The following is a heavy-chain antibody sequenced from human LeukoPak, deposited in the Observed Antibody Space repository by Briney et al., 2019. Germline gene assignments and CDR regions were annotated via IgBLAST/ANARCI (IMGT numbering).Heavy chain of an antibody. Sequence: KASETLSLTCTVSGGSISSYHWSWIRQPPGKGLECIGYIYYSGSTHYNPSLKSRVTISVDTSKNQFSLKLRSVTAADTAVYYCATQILLCHYYWGQGTLVTVSS. V-gene: IGHV4-59*08. D-gene: IGHD2/OR15-2a*01. CDR3: ATQILLCHYY. J-gene: IGHJ4*02. CDR1: GGSISSYH. CDR2: IYYSGST.